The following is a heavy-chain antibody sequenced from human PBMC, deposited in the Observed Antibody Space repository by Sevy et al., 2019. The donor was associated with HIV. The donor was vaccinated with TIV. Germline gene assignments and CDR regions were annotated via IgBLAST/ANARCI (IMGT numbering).Heavy chain of an antibody. J-gene: IGHJ3*02. V-gene: IGHV3-23*01. CDR3: AKDYYDGSGYYPQGAFDI. CDR2: ISGSGGNT. CDR1: GFTFRSYA. D-gene: IGHD3-22*01. Sequence: GGSLRLSCAASGFTFRSYAMNWVRQAPGKGLEWVSCISGSGGNTYYADSVKGRFTISRDNSENTLYLQMNSLRAEDTAVYSCAKDYYDGSGYYPQGAFDIWGQGTMVTVSS.